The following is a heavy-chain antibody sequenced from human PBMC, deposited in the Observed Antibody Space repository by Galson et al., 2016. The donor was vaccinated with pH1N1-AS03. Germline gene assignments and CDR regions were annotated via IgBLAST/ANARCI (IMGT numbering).Heavy chain of an antibody. CDR3: ARFAWATSGDDAFDV. V-gene: IGHV3-7*01. CDR1: GFTFSTYW. J-gene: IGHJ3*01. Sequence: SLRLSCAASGFTFSTYWMSWVRQAPGKGLEWVANIKQDATEKYYVDSVKGRFTISRDNAKKSLYLQMDSLRLEDTASYYCARFAWATSGDDAFDVWGQGTLVTGSS. CDR2: IKQDATEK. D-gene: IGHD3-10*01.